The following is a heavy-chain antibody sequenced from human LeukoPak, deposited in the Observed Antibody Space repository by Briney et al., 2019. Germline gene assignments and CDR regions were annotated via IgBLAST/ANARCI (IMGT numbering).Heavy chain of an antibody. Sequence: GGSLRLSCAASGFTVSSNYMTWVRQAPGKGLEWVSAISPSGGSTYYADSVKGRFTISRDNSKNTFYLQMSSLRAEDTATYYCTKGETTENHWGQGTVVTVPS. CDR1: GFTVSSNY. J-gene: IGHJ4*02. D-gene: IGHD4-17*01. CDR3: TKGETTENH. CDR2: ISPSGGST. V-gene: IGHV3-23*01.